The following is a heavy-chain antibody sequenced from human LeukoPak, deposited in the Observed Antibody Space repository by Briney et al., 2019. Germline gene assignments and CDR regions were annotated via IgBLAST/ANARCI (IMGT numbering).Heavy chain of an antibody. V-gene: IGHV4-30-2*01. J-gene: IGHJ5*02. CDR2: IYHSGST. CDR3: ARYCSSTSCYYRWFDP. CDR1: GGSISSGGYS. D-gene: IGHD2-2*01. Sequence: SQTLSLTCDVSGGSISSGGYSWSWIRQPPGKGLEWIGYIYHSGSTYYNPSLKSRVTISVDRSKNQFSLKLSSVTAADTAVYYCARYCSSTSCYYRWFDPWGQGTLVTVSS.